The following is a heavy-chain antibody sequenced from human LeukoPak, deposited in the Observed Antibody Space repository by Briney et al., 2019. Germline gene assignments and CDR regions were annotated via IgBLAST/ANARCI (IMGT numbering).Heavy chain of an antibody. CDR1: GFTFSSYA. CDR3: ARDPGAFPYFFDC. V-gene: IGHV3-30-3*01. Sequence: GGSLRLSCAASGFTFSSYAMHWVRQAPGKGLEWVAVISYDGSNKYYADSVKGRFTISRDNSKNTLYLQMNSLRVEDTAVYFCARDPGAFPYFFDCWGQGTLVTVSS. D-gene: IGHD4/OR15-4a*01. J-gene: IGHJ4*02. CDR2: ISYDGSNK.